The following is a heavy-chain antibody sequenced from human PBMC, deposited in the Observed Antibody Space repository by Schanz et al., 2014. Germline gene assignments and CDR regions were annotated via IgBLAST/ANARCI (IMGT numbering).Heavy chain of an antibody. CDR3: ARDRRRYCSTASCLHDNWFDP. V-gene: IGHV1-8*02. D-gene: IGHD2-2*01. CDR1: GYTFTSYG. Sequence: QVHLVQSGAEVKKPGASVKVSCKASGYTFTSYGISWVRQAPGQGLEWMGWMNPNSGNTGYAQKFQGRVTMTRNTSISTAYMELSSLRSEDTAVYYCARDRRRYCSTASCLHDNWFDPWGQGTLVTVSS. J-gene: IGHJ5*02. CDR2: MNPNSGNT.